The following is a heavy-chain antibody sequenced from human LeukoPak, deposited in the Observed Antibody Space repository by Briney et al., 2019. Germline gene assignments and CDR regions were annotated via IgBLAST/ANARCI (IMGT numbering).Heavy chain of an antibody. CDR3: ARSVGRGLRPQAGAFDI. D-gene: IGHD5-12*01. V-gene: IGHV1-69*04. Sequence: SVKVSCKASGSTFSSYAISWVRQAPGQGLEWMGRIIPILGIANYAQKFQGRVTITADKSTSTAYMELSSLRSEDTAVYYCARSVGRGLRPQAGAFDIWGQGTMVTVSS. CDR1: GSTFSSYA. J-gene: IGHJ3*02. CDR2: IIPILGIA.